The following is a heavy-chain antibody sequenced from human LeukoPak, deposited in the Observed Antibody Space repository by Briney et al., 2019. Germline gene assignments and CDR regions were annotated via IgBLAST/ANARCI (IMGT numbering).Heavy chain of an antibody. J-gene: IGHJ6*03. Sequence: GGSLRLSCAASGFTFSSYAMSWVRQAPGKGLEWVSAISGSGGSTYYADSVKGRFTISRDNSKNTLYLQMNSLRAEDTAVYYCASPPAGYYYYYYYMDVWGKGTTVTVSS. CDR2: ISGSGGST. CDR1: GFTFSSYA. V-gene: IGHV3-23*01. CDR3: ASPPAGYYYYYYYMDV.